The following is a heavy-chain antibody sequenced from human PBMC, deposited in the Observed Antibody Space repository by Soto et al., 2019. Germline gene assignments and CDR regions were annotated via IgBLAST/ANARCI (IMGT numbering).Heavy chain of an antibody. CDR2: ISYSGSP. J-gene: IGHJ5*02. V-gene: IGHV4-39*01. D-gene: IGHD2-15*01. CDR1: GGSISSESYF. CDR3: AALLGPWRGGTCFFRWFDT. Sequence: QLQLQESGPGLAKPSETLSLTCTVSGGSISSESYFWGWVRQPSVKGLEWGGPISYSGSPFFNPSLQGRATLSVDTSKNQFSLRLSAVTAADSAVYFCAALLGPWRGGTCFFRWFDTWGQGSLVTVSS.